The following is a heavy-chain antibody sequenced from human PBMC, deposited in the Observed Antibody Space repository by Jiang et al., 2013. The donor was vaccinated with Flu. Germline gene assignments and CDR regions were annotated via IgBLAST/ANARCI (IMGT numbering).Heavy chain of an antibody. J-gene: IGHJ5*02. Sequence: GPGLVKPSETLSLTCTVSGASVSSYYWSWIRQSPGKGLEFIGFLSHGGSTTYSPSLKHRVSMSVDTSKNQFSLRLTSVTAADTAFYYCARMLALGYGWFDPWGRGNLVSVSS. V-gene: IGHV4-59*02. CDR3: ARMLALGYGWFDP. CDR2: LSHGGST. D-gene: IGHD3-22*01. CDR1: GASVSSYY.